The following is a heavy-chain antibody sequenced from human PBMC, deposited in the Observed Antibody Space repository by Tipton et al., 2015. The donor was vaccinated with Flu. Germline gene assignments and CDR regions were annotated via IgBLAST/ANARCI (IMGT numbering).Heavy chain of an antibody. CDR3: ARDLAYYDILTGYQGYYYYGMDV. V-gene: IGHV6-1*01. Sequence: TLSLTCAISGDSVSSNSAAWSWIRQSPSRGLEWLGRTYYRSKWYNDYAVSVKSRITINPDTSKNQFSLQLNSVTPEDTAVYYCARDLAYYDILTGYQGYYYYGMDVWGQGTTVTVSS. CDR1: GDSVSSNSAA. CDR2: TYYRSKWYN. J-gene: IGHJ6*02. D-gene: IGHD3-9*01.